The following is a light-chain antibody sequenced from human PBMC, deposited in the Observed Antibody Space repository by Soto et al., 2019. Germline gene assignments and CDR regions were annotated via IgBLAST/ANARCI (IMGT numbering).Light chain of an antibody. CDR2: SNN. Sequence: QSVLTQPPSASGTPGQRVTISCSGSSSNIGSNYVYWYQQLPGTAPKLLIYSNNQRPSGVPDRFSGSKSGTSASLAISGLRSEDEADYYCAPWDDSLSGQVFGTGTKLTVL. V-gene: IGLV1-47*02. CDR1: SSNIGSNY. J-gene: IGLJ1*01. CDR3: APWDDSLSGQV.